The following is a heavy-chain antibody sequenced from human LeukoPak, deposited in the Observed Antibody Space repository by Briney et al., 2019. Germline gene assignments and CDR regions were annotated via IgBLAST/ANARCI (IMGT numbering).Heavy chain of an antibody. CDR2: TYYSGST. V-gene: IGHV4-59*01. D-gene: IGHD2/OR15-2a*01. Sequence: PSETLSLTCTVSGASINTYYWSWVRQPPGKALEWIGNTYYSGSTNYNPSLKSRDTISVDTSKDRFSLKLTSVTAADTAVYYCASARFSMTPYAFDIWGRGTMVTVSS. CDR1: GASINTYY. CDR3: ASARFSMTPYAFDI. J-gene: IGHJ3*02.